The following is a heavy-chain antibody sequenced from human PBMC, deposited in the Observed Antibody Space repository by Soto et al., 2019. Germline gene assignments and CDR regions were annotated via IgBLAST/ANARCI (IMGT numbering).Heavy chain of an antibody. CDR2: IYYSGST. D-gene: IGHD1-26*01. J-gene: IGHJ4*02. CDR3: ARRGSGSYYDY. CDR1: GGSIGSSSYY. Sequence: SETLSLTCTVSGGSIGSSSYYWGWIRQPPGKGLEWIGSIYYSGSTHYNPSLKSRVTISVDTSKNQFSLKLSSVTAADTAVYYCARRGSGSYYDYWGQGTLVTVSS. V-gene: IGHV4-39*01.